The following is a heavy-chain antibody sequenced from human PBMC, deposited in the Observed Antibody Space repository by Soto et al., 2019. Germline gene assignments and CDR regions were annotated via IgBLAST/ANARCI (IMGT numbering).Heavy chain of an antibody. CDR1: GFTFSSYA. D-gene: IGHD6-6*01. CDR3: AKRSSSSTFDY. CDR2: LSGSDDST. Sequence: EVQLLESGGGLVQPGASLRLSCAASGFTFSSYAMSWVRQAPGKGLEWVSVLSGSDDSTYYADSVKGRFTISRDNSKNTLYLQMNSLRAEDTAVYYGAKRSSSSTFDYWGQGTLVTVSS. J-gene: IGHJ4*02. V-gene: IGHV3-23*01.